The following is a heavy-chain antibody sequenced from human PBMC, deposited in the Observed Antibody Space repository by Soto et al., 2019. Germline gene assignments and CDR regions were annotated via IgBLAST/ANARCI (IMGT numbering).Heavy chain of an antibody. CDR3: AKVLSKNYYYPFDF. J-gene: IGHJ4*02. Sequence: GSLRLSCTASGFTFSDYAMAWVRQAPGKGLEWVSTISGGSSVTYYGDSVKGRFTISRDNAKKTLFLQLNRLSAEDTATYYCAKVLSKNYYYPFDFWGQGTQVTVSS. CDR2: ISGGSSVT. D-gene: IGHD3-10*01. V-gene: IGHV3-23*01. CDR1: GFTFSDYA.